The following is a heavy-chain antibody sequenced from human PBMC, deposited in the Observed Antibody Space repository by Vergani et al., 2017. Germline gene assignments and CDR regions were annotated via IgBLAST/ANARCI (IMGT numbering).Heavy chain of an antibody. Sequence: QVQLQESGPGLVKPSQTLSLTCTVSGGSISSGSYYWSWIRQPAGKGLEWIGRIYTSGSTNYNPSLKSRVTMSVDTSKNQFSLKLSSVTAADTAVYYCARVGYCSSTSCYTWFAPWGQGTLVTVSS. V-gene: IGHV4-61*02. J-gene: IGHJ5*02. CDR2: IYTSGST. CDR3: ARVGYCSSTSCYTWFAP. CDR1: GGSISSGSYY. D-gene: IGHD2-2*02.